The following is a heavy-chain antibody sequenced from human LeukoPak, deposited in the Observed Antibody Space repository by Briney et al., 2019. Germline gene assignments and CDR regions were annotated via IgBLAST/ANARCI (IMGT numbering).Heavy chain of an antibody. Sequence: GGSLRLSCAASGFTFSSYWMSWVRQAPGKGLEWVANIKQDGSEKHYVDSVKGRFTISRDNAKNSLCLQMNSLRAEDTAVYYCARDSPPYCGGDCPAEFDFWGQGTLVTVSS. CDR3: ARDSPPYCGGDCPAEFDF. J-gene: IGHJ4*02. CDR1: GFTFSSYW. D-gene: IGHD2-21*02. V-gene: IGHV3-7*01. CDR2: IKQDGSEK.